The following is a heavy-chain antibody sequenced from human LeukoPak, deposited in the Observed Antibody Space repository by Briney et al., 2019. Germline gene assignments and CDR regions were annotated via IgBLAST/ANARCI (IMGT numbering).Heavy chain of an antibody. V-gene: IGHV3-48*03. CDR2: IASSGTIK. Sequence: QTGGSLRLSCVVSGFPFSVYEMNWVRQASGKGLEWVSNIASSGTIKYYADSVKGRFSISRDNAKSSLYLQMNSLRVEDTAVYYCALLAVASDFDYWGQGALVTVSS. CDR1: GFPFSVYE. CDR3: ALLAVASDFDY. J-gene: IGHJ4*02. D-gene: IGHD6-19*01.